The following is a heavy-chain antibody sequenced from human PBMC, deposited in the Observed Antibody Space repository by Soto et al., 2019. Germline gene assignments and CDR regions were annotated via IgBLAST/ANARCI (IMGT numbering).Heavy chain of an antibody. CDR2: IIPIFGTA. V-gene: IGHV1-69*13. CDR1: GGTFSSYA. CDR3: ARASWIQLWGYYYYGMDV. Sequence: SVKVSCKASGGTFSSYAISWVRQAPGQGLEWRGGIIPIFGTANYAQKFQGRVTITADESTSTAYMELSSLRSEDTAVYYCARASWIQLWGYYYYGMDVWGQGTTVTVSS. J-gene: IGHJ6*02. D-gene: IGHD5-18*01.